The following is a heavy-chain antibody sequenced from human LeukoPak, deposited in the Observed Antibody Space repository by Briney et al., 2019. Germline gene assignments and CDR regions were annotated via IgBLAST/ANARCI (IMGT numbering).Heavy chain of an antibody. Sequence: PSDTLSLTCAVSGYSISSSNWWGWILQPPGKGLEWIGYIYYSGSIYYNPSLKSRVTMSVDTSKNQFSLKLSSVTAVDTAVYYCAITPQNSSGWSDYWGQGTLVTVSS. J-gene: IGHJ4*02. V-gene: IGHV4-28*05. CDR2: IYYSGSI. CDR3: AITPQNSSGWSDY. D-gene: IGHD6-19*01. CDR1: GYSISSSNW.